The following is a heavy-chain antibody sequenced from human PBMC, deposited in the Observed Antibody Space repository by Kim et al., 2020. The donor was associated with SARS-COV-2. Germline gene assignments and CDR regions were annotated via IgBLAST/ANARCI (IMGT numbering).Heavy chain of an antibody. J-gene: IGHJ4*02. V-gene: IGHV3-7*01. CDR3: VRVSRFLEWLLYRSDYFDY. CDR2: IKQDGSEK. Sequence: GWSLRLSCAVSGFTFSSYWMNWVRQAPGKGLEWVANIKQDGSEKYYLDSVKGRFTISRDNANNSLYLQMNSLRAEDTAVYYCVRVSRFLEWLLYRSDYFDYWGQGTLVTVSS. CDR1: GFTFSSYW. D-gene: IGHD3-3*01.